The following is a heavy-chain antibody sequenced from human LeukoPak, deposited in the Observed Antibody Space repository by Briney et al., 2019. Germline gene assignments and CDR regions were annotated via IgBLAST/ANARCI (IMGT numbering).Heavy chain of an antibody. CDR3: ARRPNRFYFDY. D-gene: IGHD1-14*01. Sequence: GGSLRLSCAASGFTFDDYGMSWVRQAPGKGLEWGSGINWNGGSTAYADSVKGRFTISRDNAKNSLDLQLNSLRAEDSALYYCARRPNRFYFDYWGQGTLVTVSS. CDR2: INWNGGST. CDR1: GFTFDDYG. J-gene: IGHJ4*02. V-gene: IGHV3-20*04.